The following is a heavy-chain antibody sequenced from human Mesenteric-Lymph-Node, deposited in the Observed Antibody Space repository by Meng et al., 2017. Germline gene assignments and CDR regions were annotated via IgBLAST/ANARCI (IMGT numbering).Heavy chain of an antibody. CDR2: IIPIFGTA. CDR3: ARDRYDHHPSYPMDV. J-gene: IGHJ6*02. V-gene: IGHV1-69*05. CDR1: GGTFSSYA. D-gene: IGHD3-3*01. Sequence: SVKVSCKASGGTFSSYAISWVRQAPGQGLEWMGGIIPIFGTANYAQKFQGRVTITTDESTSTAYMELSSLRSEDTAVYYSARDRYDHHPSYPMDVWGQGTTVTVSS.